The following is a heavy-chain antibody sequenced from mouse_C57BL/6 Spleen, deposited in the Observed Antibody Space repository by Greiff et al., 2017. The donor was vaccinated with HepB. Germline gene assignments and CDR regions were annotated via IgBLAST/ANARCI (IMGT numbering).Heavy chain of an antibody. CDR1: GYSITSGYY. CDR2: ISYDGSN. V-gene: IGHV3-6*01. Sequence: EVKLMESGPGLVKPSQSLSLTCPVTGYSITSGYYWNWIRQFPGNKLEWMGYISYDGSNNYNPSLKNRISITRDTSKNQFFLKLNSVTTEDTATYYCARGAWDTFAYWGQGTLVTVSA. J-gene: IGHJ3*01. CDR3: ARGAWDTFAY. D-gene: IGHD4-1*01.